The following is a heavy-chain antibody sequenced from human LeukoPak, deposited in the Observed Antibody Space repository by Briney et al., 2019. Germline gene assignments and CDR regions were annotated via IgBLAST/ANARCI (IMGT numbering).Heavy chain of an antibody. CDR2: INPNSGGT. D-gene: IGHD3-16*01. Sequence: ASVKVSCKASGYTFTGYYMHWVRQAPGQGLEWMGWINPNSGGTNYAQKFQGRVTMTRDTSISTAYMELSSLRSDDTAVYFCAGDTSEGDYAWWFDPWGQGTLVTVAS. CDR3: AGDTSEGDYAWWFDP. J-gene: IGHJ5*02. V-gene: IGHV1-2*02. CDR1: GYTFTGYY.